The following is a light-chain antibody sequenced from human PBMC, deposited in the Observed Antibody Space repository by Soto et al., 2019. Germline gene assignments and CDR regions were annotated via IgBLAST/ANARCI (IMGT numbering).Light chain of an antibody. V-gene: IGKV1-39*01. J-gene: IGKJ1*01. CDR3: QQSYNSPPT. CDR1: ENIRSY. Sequence: DIQMTQSPSSLSASVGDTITITCRASENIRSYLNWYVHKPGKSPKLLIYAASTLHSGVPSRFSGSGSGTQFTLTISNLQPEDCATYFCQQSYNSPPTFGRGTRVEI. CDR2: AAS.